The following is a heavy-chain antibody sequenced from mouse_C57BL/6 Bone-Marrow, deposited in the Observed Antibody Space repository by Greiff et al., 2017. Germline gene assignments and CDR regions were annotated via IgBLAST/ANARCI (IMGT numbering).Heavy chain of an antibody. CDR2: IYPGGGYT. CDR3: ARWIRRGFAY. V-gene: IGHV1-63*01. J-gene: IGHJ3*01. D-gene: IGHD2-2*01. Sequence: VQGVESGAELVRPGTSVKMSCKASGYTFTNYWIGWAKQRPGHGLEWIGDIYPGGGYTNYNEKFKGKATLTADKSSSTAYMQFSSLTSEDSAIYYGARWIRRGFAYWGQGTLVTVSA. CDR1: GYTFTNYW.